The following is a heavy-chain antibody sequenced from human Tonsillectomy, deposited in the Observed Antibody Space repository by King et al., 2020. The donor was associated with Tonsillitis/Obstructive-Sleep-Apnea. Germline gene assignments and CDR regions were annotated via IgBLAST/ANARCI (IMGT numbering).Heavy chain of an antibody. V-gene: IGHV3-48*03. D-gene: IGHD2-15*01. CDR3: ARDVGLRRHYFDY. Sequence: VQLVESGGGLIQPGGSLRLSCAASGFTLSSYEMNWVRQAPGKGLEWVSYISSSGSTTYYADSVKGRFTISRDNAKNSLYLKMNSLRAEDTAVYYCARDVGLRRHYFDYWGQGTLVTVSS. J-gene: IGHJ4*02. CDR1: GFTLSSYE. CDR2: ISSSGSTT.